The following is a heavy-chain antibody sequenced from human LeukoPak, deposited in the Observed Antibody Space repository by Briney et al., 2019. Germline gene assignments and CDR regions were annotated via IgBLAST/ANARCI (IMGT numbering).Heavy chain of an antibody. CDR2: IYHSGST. CDR3: ARGLWYYYYMDV. Sequence: SETLSLTCAVSGGSISSSNWWSWVRQPPGKGLEWIGEIYHSGSTNYNPSLKSRVTISVDTSKNQFSLKLSSVTAADTAVYYCARGLWYYYYMDVWGKGTTVTVSS. V-gene: IGHV4-4*02. J-gene: IGHJ6*03. CDR1: GGSISSSNW. D-gene: IGHD3-10*01.